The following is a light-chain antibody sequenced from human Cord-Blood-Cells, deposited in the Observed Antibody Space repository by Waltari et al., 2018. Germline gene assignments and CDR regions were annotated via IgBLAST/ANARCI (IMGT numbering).Light chain of an antibody. CDR3: CSYAGSYTRV. Sequence: QSALTQPRSVSGSSGQSVTISCTGTSSDVGGYNYVSWYQQHPGKAPKLMIYDVSKRPSGVPDRFSGSKSGNTASLTISGLQAEDEADYYCCSYAGSYTRVFGGGTKLTVL. V-gene: IGLV2-11*01. CDR1: SSDVGGYNY. CDR2: DVS. J-gene: IGLJ3*02.